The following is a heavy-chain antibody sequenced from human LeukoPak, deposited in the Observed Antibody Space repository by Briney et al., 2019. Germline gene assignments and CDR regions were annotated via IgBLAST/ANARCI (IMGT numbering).Heavy chain of an antibody. CDR2: TGQDGGEK. J-gene: IGHJ3*02. CDR3: ASDHHNWNYNDAFDI. Sequence: GGSLTLSCAAYGFTLSNYCMTWVRQAPGKGLEWVANTGQDGGEKYYVDSVKGRFTISRDNAKNSLYLQMNSLRAEDTAVYYCASDHHNWNYNDAFDIWGQGTMVTVSS. D-gene: IGHD1-7*01. CDR1: GFTLSNYC. V-gene: IGHV3-7*03.